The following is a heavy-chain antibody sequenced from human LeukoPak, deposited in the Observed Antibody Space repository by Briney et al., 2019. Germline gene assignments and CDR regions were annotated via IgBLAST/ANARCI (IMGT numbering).Heavy chain of an antibody. J-gene: IGHJ4*02. CDR1: GFTFNTHW. V-gene: IGHV3-74*01. CDR3: ARVAYSYGLLDY. Sequence: GGSQRLSCAASGFTFNTHWMRWVRQAPGKGLVWVSGINSDGSSTSYADSVKGRFTIPRDNAKNTLFLQMNSLRAEDTAVYYCARVAYSYGLLDYWGQGTLVTVS. CDR2: INSDGSST. D-gene: IGHD2-15*01.